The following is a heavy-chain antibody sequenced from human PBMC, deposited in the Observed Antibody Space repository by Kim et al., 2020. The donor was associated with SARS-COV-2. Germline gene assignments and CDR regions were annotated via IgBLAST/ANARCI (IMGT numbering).Heavy chain of an antibody. Sequence: SETLSLICAVSGGSISRTNWWSWVRQPPGKGLEWIGELNHSGSTNYNPSPQSRVSISVDKSKTQFSLKLNSVTAADTALYYCSTWHPHGPAHTNWFDPWGMGTLVTVYS. D-gene: IGHD3-10*01. J-gene: IGHJ5*02. V-gene: IGHV4-4*02. CDR2: LNHSGST. CDR1: GGSISRTNW. CDR3: STWHPHGPAHTNWFDP.